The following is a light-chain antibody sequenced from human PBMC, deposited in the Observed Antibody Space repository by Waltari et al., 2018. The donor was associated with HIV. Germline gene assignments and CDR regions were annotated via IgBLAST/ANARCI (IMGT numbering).Light chain of an antibody. CDR1: SSDVGGYNY. V-gene: IGLV2-11*01. Sequence: QSALTQPRSVSGSPGQSVTISCTGTSSDVGGYNYVSWYQQHPGKAPKLMIYDLSKRPSGVPYRFSGSKSGNTASLTISGLQAEDEADYYCCSYAGSSTFLFGTGTKVTVL. CDR3: CSYAGSSTFL. CDR2: DLS. J-gene: IGLJ1*01.